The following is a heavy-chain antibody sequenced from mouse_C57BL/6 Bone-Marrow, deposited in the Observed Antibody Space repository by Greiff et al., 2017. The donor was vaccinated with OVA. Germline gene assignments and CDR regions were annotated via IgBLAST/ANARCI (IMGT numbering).Heavy chain of an antibody. D-gene: IGHD1-1*01. CDR1: GYTFTDYE. V-gene: IGHV1-15*01. J-gene: IGHJ2*01. CDR3: TRSYGSSSFYFDY. CDR2: IDPETGGT. Sequence: QVQLQQSGAELVRPGASVTLSCKASGYTFTDYEMHWVKQTPVHGLEWIGAIDPETGGTAYNQKFKGKAILTADKSSSTAYMELRSLTSEDSAVYYCTRSYGSSSFYFDYWGQGTTLTVSS.